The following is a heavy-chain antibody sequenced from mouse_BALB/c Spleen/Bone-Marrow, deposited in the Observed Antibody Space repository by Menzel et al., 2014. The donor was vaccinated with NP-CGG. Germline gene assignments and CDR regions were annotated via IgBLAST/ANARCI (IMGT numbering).Heavy chain of an antibody. CDR1: GYSFTGYY. CDR2: ISCYNGAT. CDR3: ARSRDYGTSKSAWFAY. J-gene: IGHJ3*01. V-gene: IGHV1S34*01. Sequence: LVKTGASVKISCKASGYSFTGYYMHWVKQSHGKSLEWIGYISCYNGATSYNQKFRGKATFTVDTSSSTAYMQFNSLTSEDSAVSYCARSRDYGTSKSAWFAYWGQGTLVTVSA. D-gene: IGHD1-1*01.